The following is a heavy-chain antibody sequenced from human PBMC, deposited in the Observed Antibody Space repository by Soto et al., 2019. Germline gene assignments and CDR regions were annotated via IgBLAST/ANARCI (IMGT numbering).Heavy chain of an antibody. CDR2: ISSSSSYI. Sequence: EVQLVESGGGLVKPGGSLRLSCAASGFTFSSYSMNWVRQAPGKGLEWVSSISSSSSYIYYADSVKGRFTISRDNAKNSLYLQMNSLRAEDTAVYYCARDLVVAVAGHYWGQGTLVTVSS. D-gene: IGHD6-19*01. CDR1: GFTFSSYS. CDR3: ARDLVVAVAGHY. V-gene: IGHV3-21*01. J-gene: IGHJ4*02.